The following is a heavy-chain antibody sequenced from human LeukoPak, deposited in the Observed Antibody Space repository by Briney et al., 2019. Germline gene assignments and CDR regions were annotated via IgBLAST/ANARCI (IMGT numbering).Heavy chain of an antibody. D-gene: IGHD6-13*01. V-gene: IGHV3-15*01. CDR3: TTVQIATAGDYFDY. CDR2: IKSKTDGGTT. J-gene: IGHJ4*02. Sequence: GGFLRLSCAASGFTFSNAWMTWVRQAPGKGLEWVGRIKSKTDGGTTDHAAPVKGRFTISRDDSKNTPYLQMNSLKTEDTAVYYCTTVQIATAGDYFDYWGQGTLVTASA. CDR1: GFTFSNAW.